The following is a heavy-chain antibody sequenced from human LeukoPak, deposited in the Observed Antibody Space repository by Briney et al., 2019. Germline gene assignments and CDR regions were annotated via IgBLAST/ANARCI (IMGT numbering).Heavy chain of an antibody. J-gene: IGHJ4*02. D-gene: IGHD2/OR15-2a*01. CDR2: IKQDGSEK. V-gene: IGHV3-7*01. Sequence: GGSLRLSCAASGFTFSSYVMHWVRQAPGKGLEWVANIKQDGSEKYYVDSVKGRFTISRDSAKNSLYLQMNSLRAEDTAVYYCARHSTYFDYWGQGTLVTVSS. CDR1: GFTFSSYV. CDR3: ARHSTYFDY.